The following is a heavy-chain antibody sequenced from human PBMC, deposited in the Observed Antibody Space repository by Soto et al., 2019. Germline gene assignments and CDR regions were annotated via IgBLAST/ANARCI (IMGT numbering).Heavy chain of an antibody. J-gene: IGHJ4*02. V-gene: IGHV3-15*07. CDR3: TLLEPLVDIVATIKSDY. CDR1: GFTFSNAW. Sequence: PGGSLRLSCAASGFTFSNAWMNWVRQAPGKGLEWVGRIKSKTDGGTTDYAAPVKGRFTISRDDSKNTLYLQMNSLKTEDTAVYYCTLLEPLVDIVATIKSDYWGQGTLVTVSS. D-gene: IGHD5-12*01. CDR2: IKSKTDGGTT.